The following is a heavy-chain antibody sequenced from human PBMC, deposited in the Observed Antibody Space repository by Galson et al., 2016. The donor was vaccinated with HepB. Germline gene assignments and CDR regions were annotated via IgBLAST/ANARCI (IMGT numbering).Heavy chain of an antibody. J-gene: IGHJ4*02. Sequence: SLRLSCAASGFTFSSSGMHWVRQAPGKGLEWVALISYDGSKKYYADSGKGRFTISRDNSKNTLYLEMSNLRPVDTAVYYCAKKAYYYDTSGHLDFWGQGTLVTVSS. CDR1: GFTFSSSG. CDR3: AKKAYYYDTSGHLDF. D-gene: IGHD3-22*01. CDR2: ISYDGSKK. V-gene: IGHV3-30*18.